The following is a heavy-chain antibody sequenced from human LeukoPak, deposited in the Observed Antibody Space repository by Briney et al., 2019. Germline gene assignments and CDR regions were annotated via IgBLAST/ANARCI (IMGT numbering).Heavy chain of an antibody. CDR1: GFTFSTFA. CDR3: ATYRQVLIPFES. Sequence: GGSLRLSCAASGFTFSTFAMIWVRQPPGKGLEWVSSIFPSGGEIHYADSVRGRFTISRDNSKSTLSLQMNSLRAEDTAIYYCATYRQVLIPFESWGQGTLVTVSS. J-gene: IGHJ4*02. D-gene: IGHD2-8*02. V-gene: IGHV3-23*01. CDR2: IFPSGGEI.